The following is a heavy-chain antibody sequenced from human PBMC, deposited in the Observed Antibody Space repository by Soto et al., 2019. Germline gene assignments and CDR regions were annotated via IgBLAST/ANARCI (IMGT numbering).Heavy chain of an antibody. J-gene: IGHJ4*02. V-gene: IGHV3-7*01. Sequence: EVQLVESGGGLVQPGGSLRLSCAASGFTFSSYWMSWVRQAPGKGLEWVANIKQDGSEKYYVDSVKGRFTISRDNAKNSLYLQMNSLRAEDTAVYYCARSNEGFGAVYFDYWGQGTLVTVSS. CDR3: ARSNEGFGAVYFDY. CDR2: IKQDGSEK. D-gene: IGHD3-10*01. CDR1: GFTFSSYW.